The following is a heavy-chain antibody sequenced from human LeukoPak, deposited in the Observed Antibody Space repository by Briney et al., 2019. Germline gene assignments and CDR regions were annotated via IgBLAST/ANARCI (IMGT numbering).Heavy chain of an antibody. D-gene: IGHD1-7*01. J-gene: IGHJ3*02. CDR2: INPNSGGT. CDR1: GYTFSDFY. V-gene: IGHV1-2*02. Sequence: ASVKVSCKTSGYTFSDFYMHWVRQAPEQGLEWMGWINPNSGGTNYAQKFQGRVTMTRDTSTSTVYMELSSLRSEDTAVYYCARDQDWNYAFDIWGQGTMVTVSS. CDR3: ARDQDWNYAFDI.